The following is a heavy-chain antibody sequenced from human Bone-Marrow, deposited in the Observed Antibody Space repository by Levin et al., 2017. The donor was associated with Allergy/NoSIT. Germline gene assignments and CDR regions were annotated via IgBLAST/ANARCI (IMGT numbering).Heavy chain of an antibody. V-gene: IGHV3-23*01. D-gene: IGHD3-10*01. J-gene: IGHJ4*02. CDR3: AKDASTYGSFDY. CDR1: GFTFSAYG. Sequence: GGSLRLSCAASGFTFSAYGMSWVRQAPGKGLEWVSTISGSGSNTYYGDSVKGRFTISRDNSKNTLYLQMNNLRVADTAVYYCAKDASTYGSFDYWGQGTLVTVSS. CDR2: ISGSGSNT.